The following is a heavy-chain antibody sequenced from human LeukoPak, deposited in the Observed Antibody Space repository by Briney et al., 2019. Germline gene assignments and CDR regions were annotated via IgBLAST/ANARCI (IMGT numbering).Heavy chain of an antibody. D-gene: IGHD2-2*01. J-gene: IGHJ6*02. Sequence: PGGSLRLSCAASGFTFSSYEMNWVRQAPGKGLEWVSYISSSGSTIYYADSVKGRFTISRDNAKNSLYLQMNSLRAEDTAVYYCARDGGIVVVPAARQPYYYYGMDVWGQGTTVTVSS. CDR1: GFTFSSYE. V-gene: IGHV3-48*03. CDR3: ARDGGIVVVPAARQPYYYYGMDV. CDR2: ISSSGSTI.